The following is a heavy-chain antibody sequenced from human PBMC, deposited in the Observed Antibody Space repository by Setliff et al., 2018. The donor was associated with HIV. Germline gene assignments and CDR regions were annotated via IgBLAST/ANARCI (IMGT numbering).Heavy chain of an antibody. CDR2: IYYSGTT. CDR3: ARDLLGSSSLVDY. J-gene: IGHJ4*02. CDR1: GGSISNDY. Sequence: SETLSLTCTVSGGSISNDYWGWVRQPPGKGLEWIGNIYYSGTTNYNPSLESRVTISVDTSKNQFSLKLNSVTAADTAVYYCARDLLGSSSLVDYWGQGTLVTVSS. V-gene: IGHV4-59*12. D-gene: IGHD6-6*01.